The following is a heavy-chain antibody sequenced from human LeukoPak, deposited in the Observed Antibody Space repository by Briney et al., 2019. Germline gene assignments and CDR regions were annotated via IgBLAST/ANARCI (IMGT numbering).Heavy chain of an antibody. CDR1: GYTFTDYY. CDR2: SNPNSGDT. V-gene: IGHV1-2*02. J-gene: IGHJ4*02. D-gene: IGHD2-2*01. Sequence: ASVTASCKASGYTFTDYYMHWVRQAPGQGFEWMGWSNPNSGDTNYAQKFQGRVTMTRDRSISTAHMELSRLRSDDTAVYYCARANFLYCSSTTYLFDYWGQGTLVIVSS. CDR3: ARANFLYCSSTTYLFDY.